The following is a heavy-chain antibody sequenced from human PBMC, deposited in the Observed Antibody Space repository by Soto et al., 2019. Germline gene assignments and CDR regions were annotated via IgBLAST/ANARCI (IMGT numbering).Heavy chain of an antibody. CDR2: IDRSGDIT. V-gene: IGHV3-23*01. CDR3: KKDSSAYENTGLLLDS. D-gene: IGHD2-2*02. J-gene: IGHJ4*02. Sequence: SLRRSYSSSGWPVLKFSMGFVGQAPGKGLEWFSSIDRSGDITFYAGSVKYRFYISRDNSRKTLFLLMKNLRADDSAMYYCKKDSSAYENTGLLLDSWGPGTLVTVYS. CDR1: GWPVLKFS.